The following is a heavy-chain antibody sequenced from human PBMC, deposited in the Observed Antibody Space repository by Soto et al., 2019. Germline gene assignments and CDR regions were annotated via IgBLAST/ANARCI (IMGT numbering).Heavy chain of an antibody. CDR1: GFLVNSAY. Sequence: EVQLVESGGGLIPPGGSLRLSCAASGFLVNSAYMTWVRQAPGRGLEWLSMINSDGSTLYAESVKGRFTISRDNSKTRLDLQMNSLRDEDTAMYYCARSGYSLAWGYWGQGTLVIVTS. CDR2: INSDGST. CDR3: ARSGYSLAWGY. D-gene: IGHD5-18*01. J-gene: IGHJ4*02. V-gene: IGHV3-53*01.